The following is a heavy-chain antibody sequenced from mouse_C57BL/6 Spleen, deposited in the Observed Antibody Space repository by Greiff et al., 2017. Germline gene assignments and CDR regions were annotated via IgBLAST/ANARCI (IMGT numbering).Heavy chain of an antibody. J-gene: IGHJ1*03. CDR3: AREDHYYGSSTGYFDV. CDR1: GYSITSGYY. V-gene: IGHV3-6*01. Sequence: ESGPGLVKPSQSLSLTCSVTGYSITSGYYWNWIRQFPGNKLEWMGYISYDGSNNYNPSLKNRISITRDTSKNQFFLKLNSVTTEDTATYYCAREDHYYGSSTGYFDVWGTGTTVTVSS. D-gene: IGHD1-1*01. CDR2: ISYDGSN.